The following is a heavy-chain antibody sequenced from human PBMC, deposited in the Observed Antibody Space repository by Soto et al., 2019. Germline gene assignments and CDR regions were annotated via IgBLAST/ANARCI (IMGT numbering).Heavy chain of an antibody. J-gene: IGHJ4*02. Sequence: GGSLRLSCAASGFTFSSYAMHWVRQAPGKGLEWVAVISYDGSNKYYADSVKGRFTISRGDSRNTVSLDMNSLRGDDSAVYYCATEGAKTTWNFDYWGQGTVVT. CDR3: ATEGAKTTWNFDY. V-gene: IGHV3-30-3*01. D-gene: IGHD1-1*01. CDR1: GFTFSSYA. CDR2: ISYDGSNK.